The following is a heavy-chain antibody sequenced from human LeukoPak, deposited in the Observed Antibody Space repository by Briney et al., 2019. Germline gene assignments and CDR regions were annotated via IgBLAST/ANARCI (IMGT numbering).Heavy chain of an antibody. CDR3: ARRAVAGTWDFDY. J-gene: IGHJ4*02. CDR2: ISSSSSYT. D-gene: IGHD6-19*01. CDR1: GLTFSDYY. V-gene: IGHV3-11*03. Sequence: PGGSLRLSCAASGLTFSDYYMSWIRQAPGKGLEWVSYISSSSSYTNYADSVKGRFTISRDNAKNSLYLQMNSLRAEDTAVYYCARRAVAGTWDFDYWGQGTLVTVSS.